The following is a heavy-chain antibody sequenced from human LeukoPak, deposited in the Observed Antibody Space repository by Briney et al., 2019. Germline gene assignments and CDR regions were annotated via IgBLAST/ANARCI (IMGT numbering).Heavy chain of an antibody. CDR3: ARCSSTSCYKDAFDI. J-gene: IGHJ3*02. D-gene: IGHD2-2*02. CDR1: GFTFSSYG. CDR2: IWYGGSNK. V-gene: IGHV3-33*08. Sequence: GGSLRLSCAASGFTFSSYGMHWVRQAPGKGLEWVAVIWYGGSNKYYADSVKGRFTISRDNSKNTLYLQMNSLRAEDTAVYYCARCSSTSCYKDAFDIWGQGTMVTVSS.